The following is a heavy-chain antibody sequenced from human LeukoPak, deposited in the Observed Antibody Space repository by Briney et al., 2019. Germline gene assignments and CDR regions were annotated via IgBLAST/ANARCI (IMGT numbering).Heavy chain of an antibody. Sequence: GGSLRLSCAASGFTFSSYGMHWVRRAPGKGLEGVAVIWYDGSNKYYADSVKGRFTISRDNSKNTLYLQMNSLRDEDTAVYYCARDATYDYGSGSADWGQGTLVAVSS. V-gene: IGHV3-33*01. CDR3: ARDATYDYGSGSAD. J-gene: IGHJ4*02. D-gene: IGHD3-10*01. CDR2: IWYDGSNK. CDR1: GFTFSSYG.